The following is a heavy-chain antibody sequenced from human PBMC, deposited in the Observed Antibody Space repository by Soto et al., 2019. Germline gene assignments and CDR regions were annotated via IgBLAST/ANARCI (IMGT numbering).Heavy chain of an antibody. CDR1: GYSFTSYW. CDR2: IDPSDSYT. J-gene: IGHJ6*01. CDR3: ARLPPSDCSGCSGYHKGGYYHGRDG. V-gene: IGHV5-10-1*01. D-gene: IGHD2-15*01. Sequence: GESLKISCKGSGYSFTSYWISWVRQMPGKGLEWMGRIDPSDSYTNYSPSFQGHVTISADKSISTAYLQWSSLTASDTAMYYCARLPPSDCSGCSGYHKGGYYHGRDGCGQGTTV.